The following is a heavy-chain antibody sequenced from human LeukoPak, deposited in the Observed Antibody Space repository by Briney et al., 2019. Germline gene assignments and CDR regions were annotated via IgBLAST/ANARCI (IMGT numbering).Heavy chain of an antibody. D-gene: IGHD3-16*02. V-gene: IGHV3-30*03. J-gene: IGHJ4*02. Sequence: GGSLRLSCAASGFTFSSYGMHWVRRAPGKGLEWVAVISYDGSNKYYADSVKGRFTISRDNSKNTLYLQMNSLRAEDTAVYYCWGLRLGELSTFDYWGQGTLVTVSS. CDR1: GFTFSSYG. CDR2: ISYDGSNK. CDR3: WGLRLGELSTFDY.